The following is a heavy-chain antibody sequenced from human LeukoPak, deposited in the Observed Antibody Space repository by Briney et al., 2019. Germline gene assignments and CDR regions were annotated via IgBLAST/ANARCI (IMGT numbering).Heavy chain of an antibody. CDR1: GFAFRSYA. J-gene: IGHJ1*01. CDR3: AKKVVVGATSPYSDFQD. V-gene: IGHV3-23*01. Sequence: PGGSLRLSCVASGFAFRSYAMSWVRHAPGKGLEWVSAISGSGVTTHYAGSVKGRFSISRDNSKNTLYLQMNSLRAEDTALYYCAKKVVVGATSPYSDFQDWGQGTLVTVSS. D-gene: IGHD1-26*01. CDR2: ISGSGVTT.